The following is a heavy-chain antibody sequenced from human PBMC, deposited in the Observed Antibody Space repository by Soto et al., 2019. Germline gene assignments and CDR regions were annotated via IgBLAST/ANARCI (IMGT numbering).Heavy chain of an antibody. CDR3: ARRYGDAFDI. CDR1: GGSISSYY. V-gene: IGHV4-59*08. D-gene: IGHD4-17*01. J-gene: IGHJ3*02. CDR2: IYYSGST. Sequence: QVQLQESGLGLVKPSETLSLTCTVSGGSISSYYWSWIRQPPGKGLEWIGYIYYSGSTNYNPSLKIRVTISVDTSKNQFSLKLSSVTAADTAVYYCARRYGDAFDIWGQGTMVTVSS.